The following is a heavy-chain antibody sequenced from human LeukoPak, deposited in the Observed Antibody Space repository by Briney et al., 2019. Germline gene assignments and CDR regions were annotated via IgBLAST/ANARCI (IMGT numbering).Heavy chain of an antibody. V-gene: IGHV4-34*01. Sequence: PSETLSLTCAAYGGSFSGYYWSWIRQPPGKGLEWIGEINHSGSTNYNPSLKSRVTISVDTSKNQFSLKLSSVTAADTAVYYCATQKDWGQGTLVTVSS. CDR3: ATQKD. CDR1: GGSFSGYY. J-gene: IGHJ4*02. CDR2: INHSGST.